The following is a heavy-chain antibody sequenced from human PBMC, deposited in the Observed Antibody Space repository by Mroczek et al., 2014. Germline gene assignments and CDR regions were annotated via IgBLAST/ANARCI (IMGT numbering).Heavy chain of an antibody. CDR3: ARDMFSTTVTYVFGVSFDI. Sequence: VQLVESGAEVKKPGASVKVSCKASGYTFTSYGISWVRQAPGQGLEWMGWISAYNGNTNYAQKLQGRVTMTTDTSTSTAYMELRSLRSDDTAVYYCARDMFSTTVTYVFGVSFDIVGTKGQVVHRLF. CDR1: GYTFTSYG. J-gene: IGHJ3*02. D-gene: IGHD4-17*01. V-gene: IGHV1-18*01. CDR2: ISAYNGNT.